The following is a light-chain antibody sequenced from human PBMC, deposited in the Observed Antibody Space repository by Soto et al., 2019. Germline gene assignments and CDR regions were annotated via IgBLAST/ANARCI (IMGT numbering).Light chain of an antibody. Sequence: DIQITQSPSTLSASVGDRVTITCRASQRIATWVAWYQQKPGRAPKLLIYDASSLESGVPLRFSGSGSGTEFTLTISSLQPDDFATYYCQHYESHSRTFGQGTKVDI. CDR2: DAS. V-gene: IGKV1-5*01. CDR3: QHYESHSRT. J-gene: IGKJ1*01. CDR1: QRIATW.